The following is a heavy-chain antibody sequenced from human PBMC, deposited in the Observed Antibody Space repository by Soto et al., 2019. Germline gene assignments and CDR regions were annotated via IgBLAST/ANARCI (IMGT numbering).Heavy chain of an antibody. CDR1: GYTFTSYG. J-gene: IGHJ6*03. D-gene: IGHD3-3*01. V-gene: IGHV1-18*01. CDR2: ISAYNGNT. CDR3: ARISIFGVVIIQGYYYYMDV. Sequence: QVQLVQSGAEVKKPGASVKVSCKASGYTFTSYGISWVRQAPGQGLEWMGWISAYNGNTNYAQKLQGRVTMTTDTSTSTGYMELRSLRSDDTAVYYCARISIFGVVIIQGYYYYMDVWGKGTTVTVSS.